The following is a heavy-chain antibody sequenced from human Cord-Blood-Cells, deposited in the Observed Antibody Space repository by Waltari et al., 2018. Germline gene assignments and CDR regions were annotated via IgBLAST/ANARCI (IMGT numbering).Heavy chain of an antibody. CDR2: IIPILGIA. CDR3: ARDELAARPARWFDP. J-gene: IGHJ5*02. D-gene: IGHD6-6*01. Sequence: QVQLVQSGAEVQKPGSSVKVSCKAYGGTFSSYAISWGRQAPGQGLEWMGRIIPILGIANYAQKFQGRVTITADKSTSTAYMELSSLRSEDTAVYYCARDELAARPARWFDPWGQGTLVTVSS. CDR1: GGTFSSYA. V-gene: IGHV1-69*09.